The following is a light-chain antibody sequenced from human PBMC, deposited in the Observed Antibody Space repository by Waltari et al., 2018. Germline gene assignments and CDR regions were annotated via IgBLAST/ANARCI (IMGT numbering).Light chain of an antibody. CDR3: QQSYSTPYI. J-gene: IGKJ2*01. CDR1: QSNSSY. V-gene: IGKV1-39*01. CDR2: AAS. Sequence: DIQMTQSPSSLSASVGDRVTITCRPSQSNSSYLNWYQQKPGKAPNLVIYAASSLQSGIPARFSGRGSGTDFTLTISSPQPEDFATYYCQQSYSTPYIFGQGTKLEIK.